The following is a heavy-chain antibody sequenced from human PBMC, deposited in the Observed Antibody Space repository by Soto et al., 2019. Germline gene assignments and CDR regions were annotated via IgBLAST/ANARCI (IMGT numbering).Heavy chain of an antibody. D-gene: IGHD6-13*01. CDR1: GDSVSTNSAT. J-gene: IGHJ4*02. CDR3: AKENGYSSSWFEFDY. Sequence: SQTLSLTCAISGDSVSTNSATWDWIRQSPSRGLEWLGRTYYRSKWFNDYAESVRGRITINPDTSNNQFSLQLNSVTPEDTAVYYCAKENGYSSSWFEFDYWGQGTLVTVSS. V-gene: IGHV6-1*01. CDR2: TYYRSKWFN.